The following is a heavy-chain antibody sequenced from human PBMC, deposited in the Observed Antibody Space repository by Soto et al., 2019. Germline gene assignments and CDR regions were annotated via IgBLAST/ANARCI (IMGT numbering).Heavy chain of an antibody. V-gene: IGHV1-8*01. CDR1: GYTFTSYD. Sequence: ASVKVSCKASGYTFTSYDISWVRQATGQGLEWMGWMNPNSGNTGYAQKFQGRVTMTRNTSISTAYMELSSLRSEDTAVYYCARGFYGESVAQNWGQGTLVTVSS. CDR3: ARGFYGESVAQN. D-gene: IGHD3-10*01. J-gene: IGHJ1*01. CDR2: MNPNSGNT.